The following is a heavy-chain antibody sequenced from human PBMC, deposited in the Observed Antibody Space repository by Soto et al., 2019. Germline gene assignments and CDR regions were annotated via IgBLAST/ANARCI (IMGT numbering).Heavy chain of an antibody. CDR2: INSDGSST. J-gene: IGHJ6*02. D-gene: IGHD4-4*01. Sequence: PGGSLRLSCAASGFTFSSYWMHWVRQAPGKGLVWVSRINSDGSSTSYADSVKGRFTISRDNSKNTLYLQMNSLRAEDTAVYYCARDSFYGGNYKEAFYYYGMDVRAQRTTVPGSS. V-gene: IGHV3-74*01. CDR3: ARDSFYGGNYKEAFYYYGMDV. CDR1: GFTFSSYW.